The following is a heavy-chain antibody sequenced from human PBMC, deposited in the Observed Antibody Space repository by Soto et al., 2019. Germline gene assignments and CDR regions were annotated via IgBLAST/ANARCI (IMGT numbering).Heavy chain of an antibody. CDR1: GGSISSGGYY. D-gene: IGHD1-26*01. J-gene: IGHJ4*02. CDR3: AREGGIVGATAADY. CDR2: IYYSGST. V-gene: IGHV4-31*03. Sequence: QVQLQESGPGLVKPSQTLSLTCTVSGGSISSGGYYWSWIRQHPGKGLEWIGYIYYSGSTYYNPSLKSRVTTSVDTSKNQFSLKLSSVTAAAPAVYYCAREGGIVGATAADYWGQGTLVTVSS.